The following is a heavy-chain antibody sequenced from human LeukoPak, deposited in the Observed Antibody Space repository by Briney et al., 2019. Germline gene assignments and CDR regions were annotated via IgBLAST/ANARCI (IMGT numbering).Heavy chain of an antibody. Sequence: GGSLRLSCAASGFTFSSYSMNWVRQAPGKGLEWGSSISSSSSYIYYADSVKGRFTISRDNAKNSLYMQMNSLRAEDTAVYYCAREGRHYDILTGYYPVGGDYWGQGTLVTVSS. V-gene: IGHV3-21*01. CDR1: GFTFSSYS. D-gene: IGHD3-9*01. CDR2: ISSSSSYI. J-gene: IGHJ4*02. CDR3: AREGRHYDILTGYYPVGGDY.